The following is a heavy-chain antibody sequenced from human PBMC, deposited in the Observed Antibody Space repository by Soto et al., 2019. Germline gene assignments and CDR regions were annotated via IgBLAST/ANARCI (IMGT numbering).Heavy chain of an antibody. CDR1: GGTFSSYA. CDR2: IIPIFGTA. Sequence: GASVKVSCKASGGTFSSYAISWVRQAPGQGLEWMGGIIPIFGTANYAQKFQGRVTITADESTSTAYMELSSLRSEDTSVYYCARDFTQLYYYYGMDVWGQGTTVTVSS. CDR3: ARDFTQLYYYYGMDV. V-gene: IGHV1-69*13. J-gene: IGHJ6*02.